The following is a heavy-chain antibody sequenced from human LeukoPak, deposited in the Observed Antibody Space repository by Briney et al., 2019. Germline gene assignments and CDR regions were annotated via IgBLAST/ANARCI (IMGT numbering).Heavy chain of an antibody. CDR1: GYTLADFH. CDR2: LNPHSGAT. D-gene: IGHD3-22*01. V-gene: IGHV1-2*02. J-gene: IGHJ5*02. CDR3: ARDRAYDSSGEPMFNP. Sequence: GASVKVSCKASGYTLADFHIQWVRQAPGHGLEWMGTLNPHSGATHYSQKFRGRVTMTRDTPVNTAYLELSRLTSDDTAVYYCARDRAYDSSGEPMFNPWGQGTLVAVSS.